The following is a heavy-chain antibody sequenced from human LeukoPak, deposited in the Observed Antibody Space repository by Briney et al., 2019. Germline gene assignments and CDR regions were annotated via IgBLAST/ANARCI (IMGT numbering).Heavy chain of an antibody. CDR1: GGSISSSSYY. CDR3: AKDHYYDSSGYYFSPNYFDY. J-gene: IGHJ4*02. D-gene: IGHD3-22*01. Sequence: SETLSLTCTVSGGSISSSSYYWGWIRQPPGKGLEWIGSIYYSGSTYYNPSLKSRVTISVDTSKNQFSLKLSSVTAADTAVYYCAKDHYYDSSGYYFSPNYFDYWGQGTLVTVSS. CDR2: IYYSGST. V-gene: IGHV4-39*02.